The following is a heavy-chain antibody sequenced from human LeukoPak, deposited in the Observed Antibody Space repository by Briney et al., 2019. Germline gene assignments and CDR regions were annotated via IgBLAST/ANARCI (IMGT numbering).Heavy chain of an antibody. J-gene: IGHJ4*02. CDR2: ISNDGSRK. CDR3: ARDRAWNYFDY. CDR1: GFAFSRHG. V-gene: IGHV3-30*03. Sequence: GGSLGLSCAPSGFAFSRHGMHWVRQAPGKGLEWVAIISNDGSRKYYAHSVEGRFTISRDNSKNTLYLQMDSLRAEDTAVYYCARDRAWNYFDYWGQGTLVTVSS. D-gene: IGHD3-3*01.